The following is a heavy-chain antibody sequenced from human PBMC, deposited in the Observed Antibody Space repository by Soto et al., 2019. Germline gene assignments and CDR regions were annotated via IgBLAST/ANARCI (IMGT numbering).Heavy chain of an antibody. CDR1: GGSISSSSYY. CDR3: ARPGGCTNGVCYSNFDY. V-gene: IGHV4-39*01. J-gene: IGHJ4*02. D-gene: IGHD2-8*01. CDR2: IYYSGST. Sequence: SETLSLTCTVSGGSISSSSYYWGWIRQPPGRGLEWIGSIYYSGSTYYNPSLKSRVTISVDTSKNQFSLKLSSVTAADTAVYYCARPGGCTNGVCYSNFDYWGQGTLVTVSS.